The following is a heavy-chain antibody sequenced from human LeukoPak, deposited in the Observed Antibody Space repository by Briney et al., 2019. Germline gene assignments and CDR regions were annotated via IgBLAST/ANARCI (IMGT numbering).Heavy chain of an antibody. D-gene: IGHD6-19*01. CDR2: MNPNSGNT. CDR1: GYTFTSYD. J-gene: IGHJ4*02. Sequence: ASVKVSCKASGYTFTSYDINWVRQATGQGLEWMGWMNPNSGNTGYAQKFQGRVTMTRNTSISTAHMELSSLRSEDTAVYYCARGSGSGWYEDYWGQGTLVTVSS. CDR3: ARGSGSGWYEDY. V-gene: IGHV1-8*01.